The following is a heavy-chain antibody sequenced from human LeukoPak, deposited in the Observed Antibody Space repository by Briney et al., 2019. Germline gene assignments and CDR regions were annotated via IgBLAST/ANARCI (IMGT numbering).Heavy chain of an antibody. D-gene: IGHD4-23*01. V-gene: IGHV3-48*03. CDR3: ARDTLEYSNSPDALDI. J-gene: IGHJ3*02. Sequence: PGGSLRLSCVVSGFTLNNHWMSWVRQAPGKGLEWVSYIGSSGSTVYYADSVKGRFTISRDNAKNSLYMQMESLRDEDTAIYYCARDTLEYSNSPDALDIWGQGTMVTVSS. CDR1: GFTLNNHW. CDR2: IGSSGSTV.